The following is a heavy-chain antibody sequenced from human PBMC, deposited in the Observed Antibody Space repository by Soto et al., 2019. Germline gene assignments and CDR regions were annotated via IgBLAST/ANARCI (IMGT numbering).Heavy chain of an antibody. CDR2: ISWNSGSI. CDR3: AKDIWGSYYVRYFDY. Sequence: GGSLRLSCAASGFTFDDYAMHWVRQAPGKGLEWVSGISWNSGSIGYADSVKGRFTISRDNAKNSLYLQMNSLRAEDTALYYCAKDIWGSYYVRYFDYWGQGTLVTVSS. J-gene: IGHJ4*02. V-gene: IGHV3-9*01. CDR1: GFTFDDYA. D-gene: IGHD1-26*01.